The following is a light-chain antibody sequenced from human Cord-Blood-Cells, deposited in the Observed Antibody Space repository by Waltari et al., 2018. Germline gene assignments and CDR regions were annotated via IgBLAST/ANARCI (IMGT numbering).Light chain of an antibody. Sequence: DIVMTQSPDSLAVSLGERATINCKSSQSVLYSSNTKNYLAWYQQKPGRPPKLLIYWASTRESGVPDRFSGSGSGTDFTLTISSLQAEDVAVYYCQQYYRTPWTFGQGTKVEIK. CDR3: QQYYRTPWT. CDR2: WAS. J-gene: IGKJ1*01. V-gene: IGKV4-1*01. CDR1: QSVLYSSNTKNY.